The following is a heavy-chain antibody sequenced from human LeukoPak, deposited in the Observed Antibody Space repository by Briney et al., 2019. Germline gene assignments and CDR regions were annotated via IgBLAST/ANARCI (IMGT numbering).Heavy chain of an antibody. CDR3: ARRWHPYYFDY. D-gene: IGHD4-23*01. CDR1: GGSISSGDYY. J-gene: IGHJ4*02. CDR2: IYYSGST. Sequence: SSQTLSLTCTVSGGSISSGDYYWSWIRQPPGKGLEWIGYIYYSGSTYYNPSLKSRVTISVDTSKNQFSLKLSSVTAADTAVYYCARRWHPYYFDYWGQGTLVTVSS. V-gene: IGHV4-30-4*01.